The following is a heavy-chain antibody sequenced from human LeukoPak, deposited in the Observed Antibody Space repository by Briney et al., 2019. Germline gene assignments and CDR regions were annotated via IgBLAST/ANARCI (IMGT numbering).Heavy chain of an antibody. CDR2: IYSGGST. Sequence: GGSLRLSCAASGFTVSSNYMSWVRQAPGKGLEWVSVIYSGGSTYYTDSVKGRFTISRDNSKNTLYLQMNSLRAEDTAVYYCARDSSSWYDYWGQGTLVTVSS. J-gene: IGHJ4*02. CDR1: GFTVSSNY. D-gene: IGHD6-13*01. V-gene: IGHV3-66*01. CDR3: ARDSSSWYDY.